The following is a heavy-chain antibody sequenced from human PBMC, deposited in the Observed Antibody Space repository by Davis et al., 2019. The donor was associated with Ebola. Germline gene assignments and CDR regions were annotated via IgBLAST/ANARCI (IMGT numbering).Heavy chain of an antibody. V-gene: IGHV3-30*18. J-gene: IGHJ4*02. D-gene: IGHD3-16*02. CDR2: ISYDGSNK. Sequence: PGGSLRLSCAASGFTFSSYGMHWVRQAPGKGLEWVAVISYDGSNKYYADSVKGRFTISRDNSKNTLYLQMNSLRAEDTAVYYCAKAYVWGSYRYTGFDYWGQGTLVTVSS. CDR1: GFTFSSYG. CDR3: AKAYVWGSYRYTGFDY.